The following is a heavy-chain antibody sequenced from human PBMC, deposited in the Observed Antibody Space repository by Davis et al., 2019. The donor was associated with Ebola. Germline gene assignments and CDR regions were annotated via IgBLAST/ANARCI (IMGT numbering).Heavy chain of an antibody. CDR2: INPNNAAT. Sequence: ASVKVSCKASGYTFTDYYMHWVRQAPGQGLEWMGWINPNNAATNYAQNFQGRVTMTRDTSISTAYMELSRLRSDDTAVYYCARDIFWSGPPHYWGQGTLVTVSS. CDR1: GYTFTDYY. V-gene: IGHV1-2*02. D-gene: IGHD3-3*01. J-gene: IGHJ4*02. CDR3: ARDIFWSGPPHY.